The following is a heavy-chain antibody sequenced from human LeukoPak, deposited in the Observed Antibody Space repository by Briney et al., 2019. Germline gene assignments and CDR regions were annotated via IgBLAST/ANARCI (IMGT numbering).Heavy chain of an antibody. CDR1: GYNFTNYW. J-gene: IGHJ4*02. CDR3: ARRRDLYSGGYYPFDY. Sequence: GESLKTSCKGSGYNFTNYWIAWVRQMPGKGLEWMGIIYPGDSETTYSPSFQGQVTISADKSISTAYLQWSSLKASDTAMYYCARRRDLYSGGYYPFDYWGQGTLVTVSS. V-gene: IGHV5-51*01. CDR2: IYPGDSET. D-gene: IGHD1-26*01.